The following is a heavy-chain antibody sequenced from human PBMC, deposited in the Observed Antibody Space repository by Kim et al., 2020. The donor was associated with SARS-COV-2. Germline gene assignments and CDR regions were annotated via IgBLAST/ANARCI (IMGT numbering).Heavy chain of an antibody. Sequence: VKGRFTISRDNAKNSLYLQMNSLRAEDTAVYYCARGPGAYSSSPGAFDIWDQGTMVTVSS. V-gene: IGHV3-21*01. D-gene: IGHD6-13*01. J-gene: IGHJ3*02. CDR3: ARGPGAYSSSPGAFDI.